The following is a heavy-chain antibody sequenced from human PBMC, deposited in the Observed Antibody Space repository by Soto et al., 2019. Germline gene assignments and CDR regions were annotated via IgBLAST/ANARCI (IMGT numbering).Heavy chain of an antibody. CDR3: AKEVYCSSTSCYYYMDV. CDR2: ISGTGGST. J-gene: IGHJ6*03. D-gene: IGHD2-2*01. V-gene: IGHV3-23*01. CDR1: GFTFSSYA. Sequence: EVQLLESGGGLVQPGGSLRLSCAASGFTFSSYAMNWVRQAPVKGLEWVSAISGTGGSTYYADSVKGRFTISRDTSKNTLYLQMNSLRAEDTAVYYCAKEVYCSSTSCYYYMDVWGKGTTGTVSS.